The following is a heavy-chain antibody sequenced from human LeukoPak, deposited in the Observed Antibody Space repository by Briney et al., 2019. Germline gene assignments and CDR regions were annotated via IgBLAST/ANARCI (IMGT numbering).Heavy chain of an antibody. J-gene: IGHJ4*02. CDR1: GYTFTSYD. Sequence: ASVKVSCKASGYTFTSYDINWVRQATGQGLEWMGWMNPNSGNTGYAQKFQGRVTITRNTSISTAYMELSSLRSEDTAVYYCARSDYDYVWGSYRYYYWGQGTLVTVSS. V-gene: IGHV1-8*03. D-gene: IGHD3-16*02. CDR3: ARSDYDYVWGSYRYYY. CDR2: MNPNSGNT.